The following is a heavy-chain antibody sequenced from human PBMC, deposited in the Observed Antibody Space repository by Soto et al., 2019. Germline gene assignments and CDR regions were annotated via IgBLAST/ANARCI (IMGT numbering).Heavy chain of an antibody. J-gene: IGHJ4*02. CDR2: IYYDGSNK. CDR1: GFTFSSYG. CDR3: ARYWYQAPTSSNWYVDY. V-gene: IGHV3-33*01. D-gene: IGHD6-13*01. Sequence: QVQLVESGGGVVQPGRSLRLSCAASGFTFSSYGMHWVRQAPGKGLEWVALIYYDGSNKYYADSVKGRFTISRDNSKNTLYLQMNSLRAEDTAVYYCARYWYQAPTSSNWYVDYWGQGTLVTVSS.